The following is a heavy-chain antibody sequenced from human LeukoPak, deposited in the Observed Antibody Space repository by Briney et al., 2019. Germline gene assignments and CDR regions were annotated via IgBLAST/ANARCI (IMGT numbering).Heavy chain of an antibody. Sequence: SETLSLTCTVSGGPISSYYWSWIRQPPGKGLEWIGYIYYSGSTNYNPSLKSRVTISVDTSKNQFSLKLSSVTAADTAVYYCARARLNYYYGMDVWGQGTTVTVSS. CDR3: ARARLNYYYGMDV. CDR2: IYYSGST. V-gene: IGHV4-59*01. CDR1: GGPISSYY. J-gene: IGHJ6*02.